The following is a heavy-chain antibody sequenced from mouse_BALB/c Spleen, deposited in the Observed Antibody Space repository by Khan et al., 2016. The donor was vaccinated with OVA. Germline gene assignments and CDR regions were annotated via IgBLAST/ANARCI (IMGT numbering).Heavy chain of an antibody. Sequence: EVELVESGGDLVKPGGSLKLSCVASGFTFSTYGMSWVRQTPDKRLEWVATVSTGGGYTYYPDSVKGRFTISRDNAKNTLYLQMSSLKSEDTAMFYCARLAYYYDSEGFAYWGQGTLVTVSA. CDR3: ARLAYYYDSEGFAY. V-gene: IGHV5-6*01. CDR1: GFTFSTYG. J-gene: IGHJ3*01. D-gene: IGHD1-1*01. CDR2: VSTGGGYT.